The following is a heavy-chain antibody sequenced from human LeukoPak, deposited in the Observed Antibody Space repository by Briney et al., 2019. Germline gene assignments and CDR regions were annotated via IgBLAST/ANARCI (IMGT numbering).Heavy chain of an antibody. CDR2: IKNSAGGGST. Sequence: GGSLRLSCAASGFTVNDAWMSWVRQAPGKGLEWVGRIKNSAGGGSTDYAAPVKGRFTISRDGSKNTLYLQMNGLKPEDTAVYYCASEDPWLPVKEITFWGQGTLVTVSS. CDR1: GFTVNDAW. CDR3: ASEDPWLPVKEITF. D-gene: IGHD5-12*01. V-gene: IGHV3-15*01. J-gene: IGHJ4*02.